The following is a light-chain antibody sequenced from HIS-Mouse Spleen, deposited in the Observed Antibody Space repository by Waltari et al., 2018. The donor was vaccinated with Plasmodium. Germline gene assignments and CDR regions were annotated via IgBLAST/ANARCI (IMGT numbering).Light chain of an antibody. Sequence: DIQMSQSPSTLSPPVGDRVTLTCRASQSISSWLAWYQQKPGKAPKLLIYKASSLESGVPSRFSGSGSGTEFTLTISSLQPDDFATYYCQQYNSYSYTFGQGTKLEIK. CDR1: QSISSW. J-gene: IGKJ2*01. CDR2: KAS. CDR3: QQYNSYSYT. V-gene: IGKV1-5*03.